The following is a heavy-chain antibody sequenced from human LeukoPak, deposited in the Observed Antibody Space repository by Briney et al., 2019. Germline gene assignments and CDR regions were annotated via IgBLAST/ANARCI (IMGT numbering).Heavy chain of an antibody. CDR3: ARENPDTVTVDY. Sequence: GGSLRLSCAASGFTFSSYSMNWVRQAPGKGLEWVSSISSSSSYIYYADSVKGRFTISRDNSKNTLYLQMNSLRAEDTAVYYCARENPDTVTVDYWGQGTLVTVSS. CDR2: ISSSSSYI. CDR1: GFTFSSYS. D-gene: IGHD4-17*01. V-gene: IGHV3-21*01. J-gene: IGHJ4*02.